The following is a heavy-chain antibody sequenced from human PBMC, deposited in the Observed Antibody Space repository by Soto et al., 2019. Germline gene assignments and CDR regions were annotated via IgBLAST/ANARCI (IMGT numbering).Heavy chain of an antibody. Sequence: QLQLQESGPGLVKPSETLSLTCTVSGGSFSLSSNFWGWVRHPPGQGLDWIGTIHYSGSTFYKPSLRSRVTISVDTSKNHFSLQLNSVTAADTAVYYCTRELGGAIDSWGQGTLVAVSS. CDR1: GGSFSLSSNF. CDR2: IHYSGST. D-gene: IGHD1-26*01. CDR3: TRELGGAIDS. V-gene: IGHV4-39*02. J-gene: IGHJ4*02.